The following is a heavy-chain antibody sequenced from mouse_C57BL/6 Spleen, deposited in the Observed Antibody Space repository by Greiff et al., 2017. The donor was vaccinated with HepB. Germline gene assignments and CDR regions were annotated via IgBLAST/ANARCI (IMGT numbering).Heavy chain of an antibody. CDR3: ARSAITTVAPWYFDV. CDR2: IYPGDGDT. J-gene: IGHJ1*03. V-gene: IGHV1-82*01. CDR1: GYAFSSSW. D-gene: IGHD1-1*01. Sequence: VKLVESGPELVKPGASVKISCKASGYAFSSSWMNWVKQRPGKGLEWIGRIYPGDGDTNYNGKFKGKATLTADKSSSTAYMQLSSLTSEDSAVYFCARSAITTVAPWYFDVWGTGTTVTVSS.